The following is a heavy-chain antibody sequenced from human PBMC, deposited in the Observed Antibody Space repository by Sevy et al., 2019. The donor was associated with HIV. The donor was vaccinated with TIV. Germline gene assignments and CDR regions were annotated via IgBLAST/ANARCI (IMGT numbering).Heavy chain of an antibody. D-gene: IGHD3-10*01. CDR1: GFTFSGSA. J-gene: IGHJ6*02. V-gene: IGHV3-73*01. CDR2: IRSKANSYAT. Sequence: GGSLRLSCAASGFTFSGSAMHWVRQASGKGLEWVGRIRSKANSYATAYAASVKGRFTISRDDSKNTAYLQMNSLKTEDTAVYYCTTGFTYYYGSGSTHASNYYYYGIDVRGQGTTVTVSS. CDR3: TTGFTYYYGSGSTHASNYYYYGIDV.